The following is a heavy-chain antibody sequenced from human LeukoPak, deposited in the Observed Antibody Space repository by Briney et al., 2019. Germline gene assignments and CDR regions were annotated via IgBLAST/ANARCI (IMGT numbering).Heavy chain of an antibody. V-gene: IGHV4-59*01. CDR1: GGSISSYY. CDR2: IYYSGST. CDR3: AGSPRRDGYNYAFDI. J-gene: IGHJ3*02. Sequence: SETLSLTCTVSGGSISSYYWSWIRQPPGKGLEWIGYIYYSGSTNYNPSLKSRVTISVDTSKNQFSLKLSSVTAADTAVYYCAGSPRRDGYNYAFDIWGQGTMVTVSS. D-gene: IGHD5-24*01.